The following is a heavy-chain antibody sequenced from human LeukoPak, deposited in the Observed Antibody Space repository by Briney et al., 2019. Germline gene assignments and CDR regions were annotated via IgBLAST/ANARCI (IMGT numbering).Heavy chain of an antibody. V-gene: IGHV5-51*01. D-gene: IGHD6-6*01. CDR2: IYPGDSDT. J-gene: IGHJ5*02. CDR3: ARHGSIVGRGSADWFDP. CDR1: GYSFTSYW. Sequence: GESLKISCKGSGYSFTSYWIGWVRQMPGKGLEWMVIIYPGDSDTRYSPSFQGHVTISADKSISTAYLQWSSPKASDTAMYYCARHGSIVGRGSADWFDPWGQGTLVTASS.